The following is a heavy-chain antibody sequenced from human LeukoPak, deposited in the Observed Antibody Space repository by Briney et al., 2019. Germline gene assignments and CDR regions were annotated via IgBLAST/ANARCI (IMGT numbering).Heavy chain of an antibody. Sequence: GGSPRLSCAASGFAVNTYYMSWIRQAPGKGLEWVSMINTGGSTRYADSVKGRFTISRDNSKNTVYLQMNSLRADDTALYYCSRESSQSHASDIWGQGTMVTVSS. CDR1: GFAVNTYY. CDR2: INTGGST. V-gene: IGHV3-53*01. CDR3: SRESSQSHASDI. J-gene: IGHJ3*02. D-gene: IGHD6-19*01.